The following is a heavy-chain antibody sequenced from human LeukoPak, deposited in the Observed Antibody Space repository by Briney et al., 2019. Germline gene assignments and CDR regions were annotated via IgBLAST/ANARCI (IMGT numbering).Heavy chain of an antibody. V-gene: IGHV4-34*01. CDR2: INHSGST. Sequence: SETLSLTCAVYGGSFSGYYWSWIRQPPGKGLEWIGEINHSGSTNYNPSLKSRVTISVDTSNNQFSLKLSSVTAADTAVYYCARSAPLVLRYFDWLPNWFDPWGQGTLVTVSS. J-gene: IGHJ5*02. D-gene: IGHD3-9*01. CDR1: GGSFSGYY. CDR3: ARSAPLVLRYFDWLPNWFDP.